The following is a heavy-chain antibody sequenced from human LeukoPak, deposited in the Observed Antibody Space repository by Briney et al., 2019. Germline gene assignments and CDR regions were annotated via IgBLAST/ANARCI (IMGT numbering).Heavy chain of an antibody. V-gene: IGHV3-7*03. CDR2: IKQDGSEK. CDR1: GFTFSSYW. D-gene: IGHD6-19*01. J-gene: IGHJ4*02. CDR3: ARGSGWSKNEYYFDY. Sequence: GGSLRLSCAASGFTFSSYWMSWVRQAPGKGLEWVANIKQDGSEKYYVDSVKGRFTISRDNAKNSLYLQMNSLRAEDTAVYYCARGSGWSKNEYYFDYWGQGTLVTVSS.